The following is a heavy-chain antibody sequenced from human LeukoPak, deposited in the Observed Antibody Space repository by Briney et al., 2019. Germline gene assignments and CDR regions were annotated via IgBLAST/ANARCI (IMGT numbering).Heavy chain of an antibody. J-gene: IGHJ6*02. Sequence: GGSLRLSCAASGFTFSSYAPHWVRQAPGEGLEWVAVIAYDGSDKYYADSVKGRFTVSRDNSKDTLYLEMNSLRPEDTAVYYCARLLGHCTDGVCRYYYYGMDVWGQGTTVTVS. V-gene: IGHV3-30*04. CDR3: ARLLGHCTDGVCRYYYYGMDV. CDR1: GFTFSSYA. D-gene: IGHD2-8*02. CDR2: IAYDGSDK.